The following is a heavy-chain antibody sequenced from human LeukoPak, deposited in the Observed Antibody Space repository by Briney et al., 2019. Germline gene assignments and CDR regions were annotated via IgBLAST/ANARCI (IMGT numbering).Heavy chain of an antibody. D-gene: IGHD3-22*01. CDR2: ISSSSSTI. CDR3: ARDPYDSSGYRIFQH. J-gene: IGHJ1*01. Sequence: GGSLRLSCAASGFTFSSYSMNWVRQAPGKGREWVSYISSSSSTIYYADSVKGRFTISRDNAKNSLYLQMNSLRDEDTAVYYCARDPYDSSGYRIFQHWGQGTLVTVSS. V-gene: IGHV3-48*02. CDR1: GFTFSSYS.